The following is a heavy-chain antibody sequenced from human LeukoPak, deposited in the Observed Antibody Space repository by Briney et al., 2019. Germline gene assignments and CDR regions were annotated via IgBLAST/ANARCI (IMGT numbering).Heavy chain of an antibody. CDR1: GFTFSSYA. CDR2: ISSNGGST. CDR3: ARAQTYSSSSFDY. V-gene: IGHV3-64*01. D-gene: IGHD6-6*01. J-gene: IGHJ4*02. Sequence: PGGSLRLSCAASGFTFSSYAMHWVSQAPGKGLEYVSAISSNGGSTYYANSVKGRFTISRDNSKNTLYLQMGSLRAEDMAVYYCARAQTYSSSSFDYWGQGTLVTVSS.